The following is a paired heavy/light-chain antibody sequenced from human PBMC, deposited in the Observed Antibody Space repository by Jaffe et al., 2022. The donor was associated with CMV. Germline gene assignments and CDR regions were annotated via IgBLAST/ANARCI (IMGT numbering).Heavy chain of an antibody. J-gene: IGHJ6*03. CDR3: ARGFCRGVSCYAVAIHNDYYYFMDV. D-gene: IGHD2-15*01. CDR1: GFTFRNNA. Sequence: DVHLVESGGDSVHPGGSLTLSCTASGFTFRNNAMSWVRLAPGKGLEWVSSIGAAGDTTNYAESVKGRFTVSRDNSGSMMYLQMSSLRVEDTAVYFCARGFCRGVSCYAVAIHNDYYYFMDVWGKGTTVTVSS. V-gene: IGHV3-23*04. CDR2: IGAAGDTT.
Light chain of an antibody. Sequence: QSVLTQPPSVSGAPGQRVTISCTGTSSNIGAGFDVYWYQKIPGAAPRLLIYDNNNRPSGVPDRFSGSKSGTSGSLAITGLQAEDEADYYCQSYDNSLSGSVVFGGGTKVTVL. V-gene: IGLV1-40*01. CDR1: SSNIGAGFD. CDR2: DNN. J-gene: IGLJ2*01. CDR3: QSYDNSLSGSVV.